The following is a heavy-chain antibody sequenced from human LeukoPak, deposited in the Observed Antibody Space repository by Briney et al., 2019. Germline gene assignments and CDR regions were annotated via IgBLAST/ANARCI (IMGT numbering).Heavy chain of an antibody. CDR3: AKEGDTALVTGYFDL. CDR1: GGTFGSYV. D-gene: IGHD5-18*01. CDR2: IIPTFGTA. V-gene: IGHV1-69*01. J-gene: IGHJ2*01. Sequence: SVKVSCKASGGTFGSYVISWVRQAPGQGLEWMGGIIPTFGTAHYAQKFQGRLTITADESTSTVYMEMSSLRSEDTAMYYCAKEGDTALVTGYFDLWGRGTLVTVSA.